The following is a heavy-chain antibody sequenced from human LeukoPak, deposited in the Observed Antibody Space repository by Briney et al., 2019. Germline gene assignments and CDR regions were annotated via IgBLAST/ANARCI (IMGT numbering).Heavy chain of an antibody. CDR1: GYTFTGYY. Sequence: ASVKVSCKASGYTFTGYYMHWVRQAPGQGLEWMGRINPNSGGTNYAQKFQGRVTMTRDTSISTAYMELSSLRSEDTAVYYCAGVPRGYVLRFLECPWGQGTLVTVSS. D-gene: IGHD3-3*01. V-gene: IGHV1-2*06. CDR2: INPNSGGT. CDR3: AGVPRGYVLRFLECP. J-gene: IGHJ5*02.